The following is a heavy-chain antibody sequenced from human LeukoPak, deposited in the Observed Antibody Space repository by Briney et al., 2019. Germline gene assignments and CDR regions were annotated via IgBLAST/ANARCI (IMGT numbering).Heavy chain of an antibody. Sequence: ASVKVSCKASGYTFTSYDINWVRQATGQGLEWMGWINPNSGGTNYAQKFQGRVTMTRDTSISTAYMELSRLRADDTAVYYCARSQHSSSWYGGGFDYWGQGTLVTVSS. CDR1: GYTFTSYD. D-gene: IGHD6-13*01. J-gene: IGHJ4*02. CDR2: INPNSGGT. V-gene: IGHV1-2*02. CDR3: ARSQHSSSWYGGGFDY.